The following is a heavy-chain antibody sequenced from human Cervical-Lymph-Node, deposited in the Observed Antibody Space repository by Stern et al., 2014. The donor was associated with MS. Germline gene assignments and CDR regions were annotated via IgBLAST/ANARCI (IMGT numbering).Heavy chain of an antibody. CDR2: IIPALRIA. J-gene: IGHJ6*02. D-gene: IGHD3-3*01. CDR1: GDTFRYYY. CDR3: ARGPDYWSGDRFFYYEMDV. V-gene: IGHV1-69*01. Sequence: VQLEESGAEVKRPGSAVKVSCKASGDTFRYYYINWVRQAPGQGLEWMGGIIPALRIADYAPKFEGRVTITVDESTTTAYIELSSLRSEDTAVYYCARGPDYWSGDRFFYYEMDVWGQGTMVTVSS.